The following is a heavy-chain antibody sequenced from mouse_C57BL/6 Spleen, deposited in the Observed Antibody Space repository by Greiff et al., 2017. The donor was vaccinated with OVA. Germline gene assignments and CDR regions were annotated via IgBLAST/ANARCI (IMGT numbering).Heavy chain of an antibody. J-gene: IGHJ2*01. Sequence: VQLQQPGAELVKPGASVKLSCKASGYTFTSYWMQWVKQRPGQGLEWIGEIDPSDSYTNYNQKFKGKATLTVDTSSSTAYMQLSSLTSEDSAVYYCARRGGITTVVKDYWGQGTTLTVSS. CDR1: GYTFTSYW. CDR2: IDPSDSYT. D-gene: IGHD1-1*01. V-gene: IGHV1-50*01. CDR3: ARRGGITTVVKDY.